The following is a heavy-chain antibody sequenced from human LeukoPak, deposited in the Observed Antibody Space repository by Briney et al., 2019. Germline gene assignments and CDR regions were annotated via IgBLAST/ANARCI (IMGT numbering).Heavy chain of an antibody. CDR3: AKGTSYDILTDYLNY. J-gene: IGHJ4*02. CDR2: ISWNSGSI. D-gene: IGHD3-9*01. Sequence: PGGSLRLSCVASGFTFDDYAMHWVRPAPGKGLEWVSGISWNSGSIAYADSVKGRFTISRDNAKNSLYLQMNSLRAEDTALYYCAKGTSYDILTDYLNYWGQGTLVTVSS. V-gene: IGHV3-9*01. CDR1: GFTFDDYA.